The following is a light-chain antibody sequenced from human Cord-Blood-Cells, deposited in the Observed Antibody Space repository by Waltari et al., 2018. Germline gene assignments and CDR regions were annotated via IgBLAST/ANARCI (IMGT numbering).Light chain of an antibody. V-gene: IGKV1-33*01. CDR1: QDISNY. J-gene: IGKJ5*01. CDR2: DAS. CDR3: QQYDNLPIT. Sequence: DIQMPQSPSSLSASVGDRVPITCQASQDISNYLNWYQQKPGKAPKLLIYDASNLETGVPSRCSGSGSGTDFTFTISSLQPEDIATYYCQQYDNLPITFGQGTRLEIK.